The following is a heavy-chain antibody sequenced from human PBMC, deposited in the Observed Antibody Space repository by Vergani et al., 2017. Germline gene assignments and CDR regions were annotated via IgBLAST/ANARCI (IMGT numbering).Heavy chain of an antibody. CDR3: AKDPGLRFLEWFGYFDY. V-gene: IGHV3-33*06. CDR2: IWYDGSNK. Sequence: QVQLVESGGGVVQPGRSLRLSCAASGFTFSSYGMHWVRQAPGKGLEWVAVIWYDGSNKYYADSVKGRFTISRDNSKNTLYLQMNSLRAEDTAVYYCAKDPGLRFLEWFGYFDYWGQGTLVTVSS. CDR1: GFTFSSYG. J-gene: IGHJ4*02. D-gene: IGHD3-3*01.